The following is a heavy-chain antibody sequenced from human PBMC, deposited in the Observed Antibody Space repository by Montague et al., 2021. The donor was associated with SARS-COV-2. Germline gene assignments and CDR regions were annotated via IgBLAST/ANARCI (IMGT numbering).Heavy chain of an antibody. J-gene: IGHJ4*02. V-gene: IGHV4-34*01. Sequence: SETLSLTCAVYGGSFGDDHWSWIRQPPGRGREWIGDIKQSGSTNYNPSLKSRVTISVDTSKNQFSLKLTSVTAADTAVYFCARGHLSVAMIVVVFTSASYYFDYWGRGAQVTVSS. D-gene: IGHD3-22*01. CDR2: IKQSGST. CDR1: GGSFGDDH. CDR3: ARGHLSVAMIVVVFTSASYYFDY.